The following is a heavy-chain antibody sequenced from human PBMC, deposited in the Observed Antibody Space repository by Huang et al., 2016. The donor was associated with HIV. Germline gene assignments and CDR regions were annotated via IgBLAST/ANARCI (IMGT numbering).Heavy chain of an antibody. Sequence: QVHLVQSGAEVKKPGASVKVSCKASGYTFTNYDINWVRQAPGRGVEWMGWMKPNTGNTGFEKGFQGRVTMTRKTSITTAYMELTSLTSEDTAVYYCARSAYGDLDYWGLGTLVIVSS. V-gene: IGHV1-8*02. CDR1: GYTFTNYD. D-gene: IGHD4-17*01. J-gene: IGHJ4*02. CDR2: MKPNTGNT. CDR3: ARSAYGDLDY.